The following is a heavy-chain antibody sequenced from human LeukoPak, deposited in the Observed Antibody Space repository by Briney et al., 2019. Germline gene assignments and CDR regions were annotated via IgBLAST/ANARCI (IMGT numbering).Heavy chain of an antibody. J-gene: IGHJ5*01. CDR2: INSDGSGT. D-gene: IGHD4-23*01. CDR1: GFTFSNYW. CDR3: ARTEGTVAYDS. V-gene: IGHV3-74*01. Sequence: GGSLRLSCAASGFTFSNYWMHWVRQAPGKGLVWVSRINSDGSGTTYADSVRGRFTISRDNAKNTLYLQVDSLRAEDTAVYYCARTEGTVAYDSWGQGTLVTVSS.